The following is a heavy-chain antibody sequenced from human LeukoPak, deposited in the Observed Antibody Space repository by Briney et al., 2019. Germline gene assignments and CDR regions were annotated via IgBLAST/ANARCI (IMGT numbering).Heavy chain of an antibody. V-gene: IGHV1-18*01. D-gene: IGHD2-2*01. CDR2: ISAYNGNT. CDR1: GYTFTSYG. CDR3: ARKRCSSTSCHFDY. J-gene: IGHJ4*02. Sequence: GASVKVSCKASGYTFTSYGISWVRQAPGQGREWMGWISAYNGNTNYAQKLQGRVTMTTDTSTSTAYMELRSLRSDDTAVYYCARKRCSSTSCHFDYWGQGTLVTVSS.